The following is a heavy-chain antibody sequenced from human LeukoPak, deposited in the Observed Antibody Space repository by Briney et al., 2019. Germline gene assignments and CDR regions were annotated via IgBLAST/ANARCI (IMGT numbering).Heavy chain of an antibody. D-gene: IGHD3-10*01. Sequence: GGSLRLSCAASGFTFSDYYMSWIRQAPGKGLEWVSYISSSGSTIYYADSVKGRFTISRDNAKNSLYLQMNSLSAEDTAVYYCARETGSMVRGLPGPRPDYWGQGTLVTVSS. J-gene: IGHJ4*02. CDR2: ISSSGSTI. V-gene: IGHV3-11*01. CDR3: ARETGSMVRGLPGPRPDY. CDR1: GFTFSDYY.